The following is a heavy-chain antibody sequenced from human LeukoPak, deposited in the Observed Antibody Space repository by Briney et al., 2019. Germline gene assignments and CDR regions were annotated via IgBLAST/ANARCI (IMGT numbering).Heavy chain of an antibody. V-gene: IGHV4-4*02. Sequence: GSLRLSCAASGFTFSNAWMNWVRQPPGKGPEWIGEIYHSGSTNYNPSLKSRVTISVDKPKNQFSLKLSSVTAADTAVYYCAIRYSSGWFYNWFDPWGQGTLVTVSS. D-gene: IGHD6-19*01. CDR2: IYHSGST. J-gene: IGHJ5*02. CDR1: GFTFSNAW. CDR3: AIRYSSGWFYNWFDP.